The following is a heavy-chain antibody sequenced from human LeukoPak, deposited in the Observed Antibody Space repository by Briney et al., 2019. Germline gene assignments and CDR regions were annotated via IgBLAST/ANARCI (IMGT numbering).Heavy chain of an antibody. J-gene: IGHJ5*02. V-gene: IGHV3-33*01. D-gene: IGHD6-13*01. CDR3: ARGMKQQLRNWFDP. CDR1: GFTFSSYG. CDR2: IWYDGSNK. Sequence: GGSLRLSCAASGFTFSSYGMHWVRQAPGKGLEWVAVIWYDGSNKYYADSVKGRFTISRDNSKNTLYLQMDSLRAEDTAVYYCARGMKQQLRNWFDPWGQGTLVTVSS.